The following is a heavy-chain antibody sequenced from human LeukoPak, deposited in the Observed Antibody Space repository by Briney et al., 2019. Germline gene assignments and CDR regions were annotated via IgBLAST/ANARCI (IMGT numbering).Heavy chain of an antibody. V-gene: IGHV4-34*01. CDR3: ARGFSSWYFDAVDI. D-gene: IGHD6-13*01. Sequence: SETLSLTCAVYGGSFSGYSWSWIRQPPGKGLEWIGEINHSGSTNYNPSLKSRVTISVDTSKNQFSLKLSSVTAADTAVYYCARGFSSWYFDAVDIWGQGTMVTVSS. J-gene: IGHJ3*02. CDR1: GGSFSGYS. CDR2: INHSGST.